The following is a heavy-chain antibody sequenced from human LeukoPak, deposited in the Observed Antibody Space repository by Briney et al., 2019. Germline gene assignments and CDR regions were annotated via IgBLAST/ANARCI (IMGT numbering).Heavy chain of an antibody. CDR1: GGSFSGYY. D-gene: IGHD3-3*01. CDR2: INHSGST. CDR3: ARVPPYYDFWSGYYHDAFDI. J-gene: IGHJ3*02. Sequence: SETLSLTCAVYGGSFSGYYWSWIRQPPGKGLEWIGEINHSGSTNYNPSLKSRVTISVDTSKNQFSLKLSSVTAADTAVYYCARVPPYYDFWSGYYHDAFDIWGQGTMVTVSS. V-gene: IGHV4-34*01.